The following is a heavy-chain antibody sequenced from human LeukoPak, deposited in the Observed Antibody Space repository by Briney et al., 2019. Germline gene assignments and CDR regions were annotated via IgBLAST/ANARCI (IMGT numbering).Heavy chain of an antibody. Sequence: GASLRLSCAASGFTFSTFWLSWVRQAPGKGLEWVANINQDRSEKYYVDSMKGRFTVSRDNAKNSLYLQMDSLRAEDTAVYYCARGGTFVSDYWGQGTLVTVSS. J-gene: IGHJ4*02. CDR3: ARGGTFVSDY. D-gene: IGHD1-1*01. CDR2: INQDRSEK. CDR1: GFTFSTFW. V-gene: IGHV3-7*01.